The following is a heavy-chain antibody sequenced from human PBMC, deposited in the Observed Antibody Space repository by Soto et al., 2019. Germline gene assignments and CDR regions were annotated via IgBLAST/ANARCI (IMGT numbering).Heavy chain of an antibody. J-gene: IGHJ5*02. CDR2: INHSGST. Sequence: SETLSLTCAVYGGSFSGYYWSWIRQPPGKGLEWIGEINHSGSTDYNPSLKSRVTISVDTSKNQFSLKLSSVTAADTAVYYCARGLIGYSYGYSRVRWFDPWGQGTLVTVSS. V-gene: IGHV4-34*01. D-gene: IGHD5-18*01. CDR1: GGSFSGYY. CDR3: ARGLIGYSYGYSRVRWFDP.